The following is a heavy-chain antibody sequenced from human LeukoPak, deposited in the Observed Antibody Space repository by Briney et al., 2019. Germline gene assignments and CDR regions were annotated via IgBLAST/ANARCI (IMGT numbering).Heavy chain of an antibody. D-gene: IGHD4-17*01. J-gene: IGHJ4*02. CDR2: FSGIGVST. V-gene: IGHV3-23*01. Sequence: PGGSLRLSCAASGFTFSSYAMSWVRQAPGKGLEWVSAFSGIGVSTYYADSVKGRFTISRDNSKNTLYLQMNSLRAEATAVYYCAKDPLLYGVRAQYFDYWGQGTLVTVSS. CDR3: AKDPLLYGVRAQYFDY. CDR1: GFTFSSYA.